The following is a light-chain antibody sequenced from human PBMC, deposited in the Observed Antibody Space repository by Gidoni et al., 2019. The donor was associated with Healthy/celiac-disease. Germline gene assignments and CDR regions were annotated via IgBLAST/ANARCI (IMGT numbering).Light chain of an antibody. V-gene: IGKV3-15*01. CDR3: QQYNNWPPWT. CDR1: QSVGSN. Sequence: EIVMTQSPATLSVSPGERPTLSCRASQSVGSNLAWYQQKPGQAPRLLINGASTRATGIPARFSGSGSGTEFTLTISSLQSEDFAVYYCQQYNNWPPWTFGQGTKVEIK. CDR2: GAS. J-gene: IGKJ1*01.